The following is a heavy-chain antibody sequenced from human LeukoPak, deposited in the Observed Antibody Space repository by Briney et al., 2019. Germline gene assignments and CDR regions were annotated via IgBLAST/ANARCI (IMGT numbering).Heavy chain of an antibody. CDR2: IYHSGST. D-gene: IGHD2-2*01. V-gene: IGHV4-4*02. CDR3: ARAKPSSTSCADY. CDR1: GGSISSSNW. J-gene: IGHJ4*02. Sequence: SGTLSLTCAVSGGSISSSNWWSWVRQPPGKGLEWIGEIYHSGSTNYNPSLKSRVTISVDTSKNQFSLKLSSVTAADTAVYYCARAKPSSTSCADYWGQGTLVTVSS.